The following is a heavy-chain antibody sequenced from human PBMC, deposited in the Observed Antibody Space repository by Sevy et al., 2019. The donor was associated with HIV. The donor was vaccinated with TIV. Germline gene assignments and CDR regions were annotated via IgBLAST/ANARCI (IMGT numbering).Heavy chain of an antibody. CDR2: IKSKADGGTT. Sequence: GESLKISCAASGFTFSYAWMSWVRQAPGKGLEWVGRIKSKADGGTTDYAAPVKGRFTISRDDSKNTLYLQMTSLKTEDTAVYYCSTDPIIVLLVTDGMDVWGQGTTVTVSS. J-gene: IGHJ6*02. V-gene: IGHV3-15*01. D-gene: IGHD2-8*02. CDR1: GFTFSYAW. CDR3: STDPIIVLLVTDGMDV.